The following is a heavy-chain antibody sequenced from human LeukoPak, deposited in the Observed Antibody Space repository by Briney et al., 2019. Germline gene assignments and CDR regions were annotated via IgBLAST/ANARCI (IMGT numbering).Heavy chain of an antibody. D-gene: IGHD3-3*01. CDR1: GGSISSCGYY. V-gene: IGHV4-31*03. CDR2: IYYSGST. CDR3: ASSRYYDFWSGYYPPLYFDY. Sequence: SQTLSLTCTVSGGSISSCGYYWSWIRQHPGKGLKWIGYIYYSGSTYYNPSLKSRVTISVDTSKNQFSLKLSSVTAADTAVYYCASSRYYDFWSGYYPPLYFDYWGQGTLVTVSS. J-gene: IGHJ4*02.